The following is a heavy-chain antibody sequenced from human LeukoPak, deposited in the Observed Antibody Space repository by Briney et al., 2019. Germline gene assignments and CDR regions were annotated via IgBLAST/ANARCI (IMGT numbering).Heavy chain of an antibody. V-gene: IGHV4-34*01. Sequence: SETLSLTCAVYGGSFSGCYWSWIRQPPGKGLEWIGEINHSGSTNYNPSLKSRVTISVDTSKNQFSLKLSSVTAADTAVYYCARTSSSYDSSGYYLNPFDYWGQGTLVTVSS. CDR2: INHSGST. J-gene: IGHJ4*02. CDR3: ARTSSSYDSSGYYLNPFDY. CDR1: GGSFSGCY. D-gene: IGHD3-22*01.